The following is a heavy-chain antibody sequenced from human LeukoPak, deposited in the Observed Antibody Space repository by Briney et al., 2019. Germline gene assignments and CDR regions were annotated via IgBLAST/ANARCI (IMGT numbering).Heavy chain of an antibody. D-gene: IGHD6-13*01. CDR3: ARDPRISAAGTTPP. V-gene: IGHV3-48*01. CDR1: GFTFSSYS. CDR2: ISSFGSTI. Sequence: GGSLRLSCAASGFTFSSYSMNWVRQAPGKGLEWVSYISSFGSTIYYADSVKGRFTISRDNAKNSLYLQMNSPRAEDTAMYYCARDPRISAAGTTPPWGQGTLVTVSS. J-gene: IGHJ4*02.